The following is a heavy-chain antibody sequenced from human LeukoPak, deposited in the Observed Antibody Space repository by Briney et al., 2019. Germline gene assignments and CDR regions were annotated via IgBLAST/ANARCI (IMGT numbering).Heavy chain of an antibody. D-gene: IGHD5-18*01. J-gene: IGHJ4*02. V-gene: IGHV1-24*01. Sequence: ASVKVSCTVSGSSLTELSLYWVRQAPGKGLEWMGGFDVIDGETFYAQKFQGRVTVTEDSSADTAYMELRSLTSDDTALYYCAAGRPYSLLDYWGQGTLVTVSS. CDR1: GSSLTELS. CDR2: FDVIDGET. CDR3: AAGRPYSLLDY.